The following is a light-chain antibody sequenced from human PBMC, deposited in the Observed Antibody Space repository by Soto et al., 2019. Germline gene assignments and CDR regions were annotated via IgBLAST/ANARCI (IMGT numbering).Light chain of an antibody. CDR2: EVS. CDR3: CSYAGSSPSNV. CDR1: SSDVGTYNL. J-gene: IGLJ1*01. V-gene: IGLV2-23*02. Sequence: QSALTQPASVSGSPGQSITISCTGTSSDVGTYNLVSWYQQHPGKAPKLMIYEVSKRPSGISSRFSGSKSGNTASLTISGLQAEDEAAYYCCSYAGSSPSNVFGTGTKLTVL.